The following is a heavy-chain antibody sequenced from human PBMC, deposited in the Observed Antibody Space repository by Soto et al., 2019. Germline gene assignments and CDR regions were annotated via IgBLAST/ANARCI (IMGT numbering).Heavy chain of an antibody. J-gene: IGHJ4*02. CDR2: IIPIFGTA. Sequence: QVQLVQSGAEVKKPGSSVKVSCKASGGTFSSYAISWVRQAPGQGLEWMGGIIPIFGTANYAQKFQGRVTITADKSTSTAYMELSSLRSEDTAVYYCARGGYYYDSSGYYSYFDYWGQGTLVTVSS. V-gene: IGHV1-69*06. CDR3: ARGGYYYDSSGYYSYFDY. CDR1: GGTFSSYA. D-gene: IGHD3-22*01.